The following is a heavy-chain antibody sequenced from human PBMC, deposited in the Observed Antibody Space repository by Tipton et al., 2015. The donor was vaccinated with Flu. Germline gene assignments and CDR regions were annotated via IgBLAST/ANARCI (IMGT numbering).Heavy chain of an antibody. CDR2: TYYRSKWYN. J-gene: IGHJ5*02. CDR1: GDSVSSNSAA. V-gene: IGHV6-1*01. D-gene: IGHD6-13*01. CDR3: ANAVMAAAGTYGNWFDR. Sequence: GLVKPSQTLSLTCAISGDSVSSNSAAWNWIRQSPTRGLEWLGRTYYRSKWYNDYAVSVKSRITINPDTSKNQISLQLKFVTPDDTAVYYCANAVMAAAGTYGNWFDRWGQGTLVTVSS.